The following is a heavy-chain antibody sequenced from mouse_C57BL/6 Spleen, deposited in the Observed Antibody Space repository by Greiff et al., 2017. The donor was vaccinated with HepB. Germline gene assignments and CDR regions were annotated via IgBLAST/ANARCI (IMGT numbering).Heavy chain of an antibody. Sequence: VQLQQSGPELVKPGASVKIPCKASGYTFTDYNMDWVKQSHGKSLEWIGDINPNNGGTIYNQKFKGKATLTVDKSSSTAYMELRSLTSEDTAVYYCAIYSNYSYYYAMDYWGQGTSVTVSS. D-gene: IGHD2-5*01. J-gene: IGHJ4*01. CDR2: INPNNGGT. V-gene: IGHV1-18*01. CDR1: GYTFTDYN. CDR3: AIYSNYSYYYAMDY.